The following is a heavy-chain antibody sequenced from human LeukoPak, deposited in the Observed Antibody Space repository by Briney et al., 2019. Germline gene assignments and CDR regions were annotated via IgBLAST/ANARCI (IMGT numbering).Heavy chain of an antibody. D-gene: IGHD2-15*01. Sequence: SQTLSLTCTVSGGSISSGGYYWSWIRQHPGKGLEWIGYIYYSGSTYYNPSLKSRVTISVDTSKNQFSLKLSPVTAADTAVYYCARVRRVAASKYNDYWGQGTLVTVSS. J-gene: IGHJ4*02. V-gene: IGHV4-31*03. CDR3: ARVRRVAASKYNDY. CDR1: GGSISSGGYY. CDR2: IYYSGST.